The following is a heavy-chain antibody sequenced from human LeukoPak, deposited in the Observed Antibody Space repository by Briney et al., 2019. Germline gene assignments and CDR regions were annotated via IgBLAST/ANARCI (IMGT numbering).Heavy chain of an antibody. J-gene: IGHJ6*03. CDR3: ARDRSIADHYMDV. CDR1: GFTFSSYS. CDR2: ISSSSSYI. Sequence: GGSLRLSCAASGFTFSSYSVNWVRQAPGKGLEWVSSISSSSSYIYYADSVKGRFTISRDNAKNSLYLQMNSLRAEDTAVYYCARDRSIADHYMDVWGKGTTVTVSS. D-gene: IGHD6-6*01. V-gene: IGHV3-21*01.